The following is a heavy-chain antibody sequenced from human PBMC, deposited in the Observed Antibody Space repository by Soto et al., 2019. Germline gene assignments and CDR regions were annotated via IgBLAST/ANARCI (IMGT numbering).Heavy chain of an antibody. CDR1: GGTFSSYA. V-gene: IGHV1-69*13. D-gene: IGHD6-13*01. Sequence: GASVKVSCKASGGTFSSYAISWVRQAPGQGLEWMGGIIPIFGTANYAQKFQGRVTITADESTSTAYMELSSLRSEDTAVYYCARVARIAAAKIKDAFDIWGQGTMVTVSS. CDR3: ARVARIAAAKIKDAFDI. J-gene: IGHJ3*02. CDR2: IIPIFGTA.